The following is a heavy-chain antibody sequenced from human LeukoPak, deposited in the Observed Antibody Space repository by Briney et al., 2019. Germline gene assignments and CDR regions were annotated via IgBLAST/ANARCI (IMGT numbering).Heavy chain of an antibody. D-gene: IGHD1-26*01. CDR1: GFTFSSYG. CDR3: AKDRVVGATRYYFVY. V-gene: IGHV3-48*01. J-gene: IGHJ4*02. Sequence: GGSLRLSCAASGFTFSSYGMNWVRQAPGKGLEWVSYISSSSSSIYYADSVKGRFTISRDNAKNALYLQMNSLRAEDTAVYYCAKDRVVGATRYYFVYWGQGTLVTVSS. CDR2: ISSSSSSI.